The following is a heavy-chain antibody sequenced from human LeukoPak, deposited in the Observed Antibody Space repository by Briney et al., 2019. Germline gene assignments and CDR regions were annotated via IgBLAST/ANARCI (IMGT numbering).Heavy chain of an antibody. CDR1: GFTFSSYS. J-gene: IGHJ3*01. Sequence: GGSLRLSCSVSGFTFSSYSMNWVRQAPGKGLQWVSSISGGGSYIFYADSVEGRSSVSRDNAKNSVFLQMNSLRAEDTAVYYCARGLGDYDAFDVWGHGTRVTVAS. CDR2: ISGGGSYI. CDR3: ARGLGDYDAFDV. D-gene: IGHD4-17*01. V-gene: IGHV3-21*01.